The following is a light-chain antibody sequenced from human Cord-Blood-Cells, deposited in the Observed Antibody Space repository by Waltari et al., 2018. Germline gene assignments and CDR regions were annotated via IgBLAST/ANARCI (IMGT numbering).Light chain of an antibody. Sequence: EIVLTQSPGTLSLSPGERATLSCRASQSVSSSYLAWYQQKPGQAPRLLSYGASSRATGIPDRFSGSGSETDFTLTISRLEPEDFAVYYCQQYGSSPPLTFGGGTKVEIK. CDR3: QQYGSSPPLT. J-gene: IGKJ4*01. CDR1: QSVSSSY. CDR2: GAS. V-gene: IGKV3-20*01.